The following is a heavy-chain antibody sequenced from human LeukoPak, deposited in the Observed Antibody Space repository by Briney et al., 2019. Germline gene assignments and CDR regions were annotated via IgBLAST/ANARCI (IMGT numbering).Heavy chain of an antibody. CDR3: VKKFASGAYPYDY. J-gene: IGHJ4*02. CDR2: ISSGGGIT. Sequence: GGSLRLSCAASGLTFSGFAMYWVRQAPGRRLEYVSGISSGGGITDYADSVKGRFIISRDNSKNTLYVQMSSLRVEDTAVYYCVKKFASGAYPYDYWGQGILVTVSS. CDR1: GLTFSGFA. V-gene: IGHV3-64*05. D-gene: IGHD3-10*01.